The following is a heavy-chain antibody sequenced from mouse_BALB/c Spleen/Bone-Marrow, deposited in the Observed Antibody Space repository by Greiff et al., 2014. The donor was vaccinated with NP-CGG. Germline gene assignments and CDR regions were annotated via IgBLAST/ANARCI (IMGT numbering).Heavy chain of an antibody. CDR3: ARSGERYGAMDY. Sequence: EVQVVESGGGLVKPGGSLKLSCAASGFTFSDFYMFWFRQTPEKRLEWVATISDGGTYTYYPDSVKGRFTISRDNAKSNLYLQMSSLKSEDTAMYYCARSGERYGAMDYWGQGTSVTVSS. J-gene: IGHJ4*01. CDR2: ISDGGTYT. CDR1: GFTFSDFY. V-gene: IGHV5-4*02. D-gene: IGHD1-1*02.